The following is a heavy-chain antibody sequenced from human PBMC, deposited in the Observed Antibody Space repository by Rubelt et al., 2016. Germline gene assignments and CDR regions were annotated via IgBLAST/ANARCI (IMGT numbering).Heavy chain of an antibody. CDR3: ARDRGYSSGWTRDYYYGMDV. Sequence: LVESGGGVVQPGRSLRLSCAASGLTFSSYAMHWVRQAPGKGLEWVAVISYDGSNKYYADSVKGLFTISRDNSKNTLYLQMNSLRAEDTAVYYCARDRGYSSGWTRDYYYGMDVWGQGTTVTVSS. J-gene: IGHJ6*02. CDR2: ISYDGSNK. V-gene: IGHV3-30*04. CDR1: GLTFSSYA. D-gene: IGHD6-19*01.